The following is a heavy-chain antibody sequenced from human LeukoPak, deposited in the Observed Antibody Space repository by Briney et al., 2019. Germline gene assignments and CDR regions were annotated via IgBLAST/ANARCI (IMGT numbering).Heavy chain of an antibody. CDR2: ISYDGSNK. CDR3: AKDPSDYDY. J-gene: IGHJ4*02. CDR1: GFTFSSYG. Sequence: GGSLRLSCAASGFTFSSYGMHWVRQAPGKGLEWVAVISYDGSNKYYADSVKGRFTISRDNSKNTLYLQMNRLRAEDTAVYYCAKDPSDYDYWGQGTLVTVSS. V-gene: IGHV3-30*18. D-gene: IGHD5-12*01.